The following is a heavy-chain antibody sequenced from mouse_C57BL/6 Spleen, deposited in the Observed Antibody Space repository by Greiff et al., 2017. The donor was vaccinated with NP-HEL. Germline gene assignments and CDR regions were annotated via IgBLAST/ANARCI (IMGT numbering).Heavy chain of an antibody. V-gene: IGHV5-17*01. CDR3: ARRDWGPLDY. J-gene: IGHJ2*01. D-gene: IGHD4-1*01. Sequence: VQLKESGGGLVKPGGSLKLSCAASGFTFSDYGMHWVRQAPEKGLEWVAYISSGSSTIYYADTVKGRFTISRDNAKNTLFLQMTSLRSEDTAMYYCARRDWGPLDYWGQGTTLTVSS. CDR2: ISSGSSTI. CDR1: GFTFSDYG.